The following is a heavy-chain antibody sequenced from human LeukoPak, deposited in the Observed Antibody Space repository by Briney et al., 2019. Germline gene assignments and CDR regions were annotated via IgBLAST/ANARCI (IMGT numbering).Heavy chain of an antibody. J-gene: IGHJ6*02. V-gene: IGHV5-51*01. D-gene: IGHD4-17*01. CDR1: GYSFTNYW. Sequence: GESLKISCKGSGYSFTNYWIGWVRQMPGKGLEWMGIIYPGDSDTRYSPSFQGQVTISADKSISTAYLQWSSLKASDTAMYYCARTTTVTKSGMDVWGQGTTVTVSS. CDR3: ARTTTVTKSGMDV. CDR2: IYPGDSDT.